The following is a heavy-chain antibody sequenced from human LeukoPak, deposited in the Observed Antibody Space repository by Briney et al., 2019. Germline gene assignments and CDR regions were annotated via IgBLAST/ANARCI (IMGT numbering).Heavy chain of an antibody. CDR3: ARDPSEGAMNDAFDI. CDR2: ISMSSSYI. D-gene: IGHD2-2*01. V-gene: IGHV3-21*01. Sequence: KPGGSLRLSRAASGFTFSSYSMNWVRQAPGKGLEWVSSISMSSSYIYYADSVKGRFTISRDNAKNSLYLQMNSLRAEDTAVYYCARDPSEGAMNDAFDIWGQGTMVTVSS. J-gene: IGHJ3*02. CDR1: GFTFSSYS.